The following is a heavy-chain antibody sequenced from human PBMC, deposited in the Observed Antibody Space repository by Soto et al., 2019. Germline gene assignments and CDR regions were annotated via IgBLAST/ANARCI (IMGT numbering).Heavy chain of an antibody. CDR3: ARASRLLRFLEWLYYFDY. D-gene: IGHD3-3*01. CDR2: MNPNSGNT. V-gene: IGHV1-8*01. Sequence: GASVKVSCKASGYTFTSYDINWVRQATGQGLEWMGWMNPNSGNTGYAQKFQGRVTMTRNTSISTAYMELSSLRSEDTAVYYCARASRLLRFLEWLYYFDYWGQGTLVTVSS. CDR1: GYTFTSYD. J-gene: IGHJ4*02.